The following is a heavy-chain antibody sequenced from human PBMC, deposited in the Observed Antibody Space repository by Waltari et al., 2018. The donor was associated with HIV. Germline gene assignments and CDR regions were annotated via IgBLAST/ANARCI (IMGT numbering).Heavy chain of an antibody. CDR2: ISRDGSSK. D-gene: IGHD2-15*01. V-gene: IGHV3-30*01. J-gene: IGHJ4*02. Sequence: QVQLVESGGGLVQPGGSLRLSCAASGFIFRDFAIHWVRQAPGKGLEWVEVISRDGSSKYYADSVQGRFTISRDNSKNSLHLHMNSLRPKDTAVYYCAREGIVAAPFDFWGLGTLVTVSS. CDR1: GFIFRDFA. CDR3: AREGIVAAPFDF.